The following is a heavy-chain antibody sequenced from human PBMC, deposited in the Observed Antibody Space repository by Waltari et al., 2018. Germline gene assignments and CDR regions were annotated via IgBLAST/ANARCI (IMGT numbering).Heavy chain of an antibody. D-gene: IGHD3-10*01. Sequence: QVQLQQSGPGLVKPSQALSLTCAISGDSVSSNLAAWNWCRQCPSGGLEGLGRTYYRSKWYSDYSLAVQGRVTINPVTSTNQFSLQLNSVTPEDTAVYYCARDLGWAREFFDFWGQGTLVTVSS. V-gene: IGHV6-1*01. J-gene: IGHJ4*02. CDR2: TYYRSKWYS. CDR1: GDSVSSNLAA. CDR3: ARDLGWAREFFDF.